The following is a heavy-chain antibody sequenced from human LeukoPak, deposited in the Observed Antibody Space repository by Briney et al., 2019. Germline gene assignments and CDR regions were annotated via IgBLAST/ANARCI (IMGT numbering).Heavy chain of an antibody. Sequence: SETLSLTCAVYGGSFSGYYWSWIRQPPGKGLEWIGEINHSGSTNYNPSLKSRVTISVDTSKNQFSLKLSSVTAADTAVYYCAREAPPYYYDSSGPAHDAFDIWGQGTMVTVSS. CDR2: INHSGST. D-gene: IGHD3-22*01. CDR3: AREAPPYYYDSSGPAHDAFDI. CDR1: GGSFSGYY. V-gene: IGHV4-34*01. J-gene: IGHJ3*02.